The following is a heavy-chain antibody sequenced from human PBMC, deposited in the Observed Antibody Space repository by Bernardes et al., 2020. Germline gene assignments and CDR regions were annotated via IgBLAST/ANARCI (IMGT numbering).Heavy chain of an antibody. J-gene: IGHJ4*02. D-gene: IGHD3-22*01. Sequence: GGSLRLSCAASGFTFSSYSMNWVRQAPGKGLEWVSSISSSSSYIYYADSVKGRFTISRDNAKNSLYLQMNSLRAEDTAVYYCARGALLMVIRGYFDYWGQGTLVTVSS. CDR2: ISSSSSYI. CDR3: ARGALLMVIRGYFDY. V-gene: IGHV3-21*01. CDR1: GFTFSSYS.